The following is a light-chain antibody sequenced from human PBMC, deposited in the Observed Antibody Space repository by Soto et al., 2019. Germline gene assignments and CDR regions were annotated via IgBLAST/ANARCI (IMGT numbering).Light chain of an antibody. V-gene: IGLV2-14*03. CDR2: DVS. CDR1: SSDVGGYNY. J-gene: IGLJ1*01. Sequence: QSALTQPASVSGSPGQTITISCTGTSSDVGGYNYVSCYQHPPGKATKLIIYDVSNRPSVVANRFACSKSGNTASLTISGLQAEDEADYYCSSYTSSTLSVFGTGTKLTVL. CDR3: SSYTSSTLSV.